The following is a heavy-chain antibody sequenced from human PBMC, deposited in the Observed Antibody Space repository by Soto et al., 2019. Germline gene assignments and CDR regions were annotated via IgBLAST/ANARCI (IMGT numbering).Heavy chain of an antibody. CDR3: ARGVSLYLYFDL. J-gene: IGHJ2*01. Sequence: QVQLVQSGAEVKKPGASVKVSCKASGYTFTSYAMHWVRQAPGQRLEWMGWINAGNGNTKYSQKFQGRVTITRDTSASTAYMELSRLRSEGTALYYWARGVSLYLYFDLWGRGTLVPVSA. CDR1: GYTFTSYA. V-gene: IGHV1-3*01. CDR2: INAGNGNT.